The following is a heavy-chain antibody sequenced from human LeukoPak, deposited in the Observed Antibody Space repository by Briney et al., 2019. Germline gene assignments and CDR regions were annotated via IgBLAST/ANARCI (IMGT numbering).Heavy chain of an antibody. Sequence: GGSLRLSCAASGFTFSSYAMCWVRQAPGKGLEWVSAISGSGGSTYYADSVKGRFTISRDNSKNTLYLQMNSLRAEDTAVCYCAKPYPLYSSIQAARPDYWGQGTLVTVSS. CDR1: GFTFSSYA. D-gene: IGHD6-13*01. J-gene: IGHJ4*02. CDR2: ISGSGGST. CDR3: AKPYPLYSSIQAARPDY. V-gene: IGHV3-23*01.